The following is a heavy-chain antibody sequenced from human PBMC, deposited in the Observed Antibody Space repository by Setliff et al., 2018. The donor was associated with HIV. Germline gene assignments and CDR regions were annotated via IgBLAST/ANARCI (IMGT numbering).Heavy chain of an antibody. V-gene: IGHV1-69*05. CDR1: GGAFSTYA. D-gene: IGHD6-6*01. J-gene: IGHJ5*02. Sequence: GASVKVSCKASGGAFSTYAISWVRQAPGQGLEWMGRIIPIFGTAHYAQKFQGRVTMTRGTSTGTVFMELSSLRSEDTAVYYCARGFSVYSSSDPLLNWFDPWGQGTLVTVSS. CDR2: IIPIFGTA. CDR3: ARGFSVYSSSDPLLNWFDP.